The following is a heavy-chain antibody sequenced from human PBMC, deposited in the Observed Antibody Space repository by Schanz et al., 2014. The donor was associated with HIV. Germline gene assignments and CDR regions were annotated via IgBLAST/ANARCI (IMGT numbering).Heavy chain of an antibody. D-gene: IGHD3-10*01. Sequence: EVQLLESGGGFVQPGGSLRLSCAASGFAFNNYAMTWVRQAPGKGLEWVSSIGSGGGYKYYADSVNGRFTISRDNAKNSLHLQMSRLGAEDTAVYFCARWRSGAPSNWGQGTLVTVSS. CDR1: GFAFNNYA. CDR3: ARWRSGAPSN. J-gene: IGHJ4*02. V-gene: IGHV3-21*04. CDR2: IGSGGGYK.